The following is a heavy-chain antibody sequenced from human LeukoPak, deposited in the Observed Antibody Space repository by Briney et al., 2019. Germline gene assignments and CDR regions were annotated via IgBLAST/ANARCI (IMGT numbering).Heavy chain of an antibody. D-gene: IGHD4-17*01. CDR2: ISGSGGST. V-gene: IGHV3-23*01. J-gene: IGHJ4*02. Sequence: GGSLRLSCAASGFTFSSYAMSWVRQAPGKGLEGVSAISGSGGSTYYADSVKGRFTISRDNSKNTLYLQMNSLRAEDTAVYYCAKGEELGYGDYRMDYWGQGTLFTVSS. CDR3: AKGEELGYGDYRMDY. CDR1: GFTFSSYA.